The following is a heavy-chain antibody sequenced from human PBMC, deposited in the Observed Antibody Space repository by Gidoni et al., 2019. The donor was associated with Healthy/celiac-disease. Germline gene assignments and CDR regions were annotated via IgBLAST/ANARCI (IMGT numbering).Heavy chain of an antibody. V-gene: IGHV4-34*01. CDR1: GGSFSGYY. D-gene: IGHD3-10*01. CDR3: ARGRGGYYGSGSYSDY. CDR2: INHSGST. Sequence: QVQLQQWGAGLLKPSETLSLTCAVCGGSFSGYYWSWIRQPPGKGLEWIGEINHSGSTNYNPSLKSRVTISVDTSKNQFSLKLSSVTAADTAVYYCARGRGGYYGSGSYSDYWGQGTLVTVSS. J-gene: IGHJ4*02.